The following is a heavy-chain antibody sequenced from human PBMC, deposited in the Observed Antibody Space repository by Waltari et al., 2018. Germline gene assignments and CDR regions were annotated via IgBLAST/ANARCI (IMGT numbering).Heavy chain of an antibody. D-gene: IGHD6-13*01. CDR2: ISRNGGST. V-gene: IGHV3-64*01. J-gene: IGHJ4*02. Sequence: EVQLVESGGGLVQPGGSLRLSCAASGFTFSSYAMHWVRQAPGKGLEYVSAISRNGGSTDYANSVKGRFTISRDNSKNTLYLQMGSLRAEDMAVYYCARCKFCDIIAAAGYLDYWGQGTLVTVSS. CDR3: ARCKFCDIIAAAGYLDY. CDR1: GFTFSSYA.